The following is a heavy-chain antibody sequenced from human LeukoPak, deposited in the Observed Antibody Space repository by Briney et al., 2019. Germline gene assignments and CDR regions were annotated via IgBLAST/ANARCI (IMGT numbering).Heavy chain of an antibody. CDR3: AKDRGIIPYYFDY. CDR2: ISWNSGTI. D-gene: IGHD3-16*01. J-gene: IGHJ4*02. V-gene: IGHV3-9*01. CDR1: GFTFDDYA. Sequence: GGSLRLSCAASGFTFDDYAMHWVRQAPGKGLEWVSGISWNSGTIGYADSVKGRFTISRDNAKNSLYLQMNSLRAEDTALYYCAKDRGIIPYYFDYRGQGTLVTVSS.